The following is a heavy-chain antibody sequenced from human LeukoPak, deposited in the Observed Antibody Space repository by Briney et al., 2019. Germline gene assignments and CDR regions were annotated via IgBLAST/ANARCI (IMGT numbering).Heavy chain of an antibody. CDR3: ARDRSSSWTGENWFDP. V-gene: IGHV4-59*01. CDR2: IYYSGST. J-gene: IGHJ5*02. Sequence: SETLSLTCTVSGDSISSYYWSWIRQPPGKGLEWIGYIYYSGSTNYNPSLKSRVTISVDTSKNQFSLKLSSVTAADTAVYYCARDRSSSWTGENWFDPWGQGALVTVSS. CDR1: GDSISSYY. D-gene: IGHD6-13*01.